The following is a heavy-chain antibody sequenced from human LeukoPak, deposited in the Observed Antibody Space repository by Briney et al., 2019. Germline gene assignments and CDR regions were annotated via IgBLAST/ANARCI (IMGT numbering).Heavy chain of an antibody. J-gene: IGHJ6*03. D-gene: IGHD5-12*01. CDR3: AKGGGYEAQYYYYYLDV. V-gene: IGHV3-30*02. Sequence: GGSLRLSCAASGFTFSSYGMHWVRQAPGKGLEWVAFTRYDGSNKYYTDSVKGRFTISRDSSKNTLYLQMSGLRAEDTAVYYCAKGGGYEAQYYYYYLDVWGKGTTVTISS. CDR1: GFTFSSYG. CDR2: TRYDGSNK.